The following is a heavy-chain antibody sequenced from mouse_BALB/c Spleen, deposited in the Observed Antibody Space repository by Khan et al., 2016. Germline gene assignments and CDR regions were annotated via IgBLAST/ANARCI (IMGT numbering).Heavy chain of an antibody. V-gene: IGHV3-5*02. Sequence: EVQLQESGPGLVKPSQTVSLTCTVTGISITTGNYRWNWIRQFPGNKLEWIGYIYYSGTITYNPSLPSRTTLTRDTSKNQFYLEMTSLTAEDTATYYCGYGLNFLGQGTSVTVSS. CDR2: IYYSGTI. D-gene: IGHD1-1*02. J-gene: IGHJ4*01. CDR1: GISITTGNYR. CDR3: GYGLNF.